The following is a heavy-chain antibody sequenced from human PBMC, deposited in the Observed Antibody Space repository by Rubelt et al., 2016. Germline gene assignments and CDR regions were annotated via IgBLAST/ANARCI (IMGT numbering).Heavy chain of an antibody. D-gene: IGHD2-2*01. CDR2: INHSGST. V-gene: IGHV4-34*09. J-gene: IGHJ3*02. CDR3: ARDAKPRYCSSTSCYTRGFNSAFDI. Sequence: GKGLEWIGEINHSGSTNYNPSLKSRVTISGDTSKNQFSLKLSSVTAADTAVYYCARDAKPRYCSSTSCYTRGFNSAFDIWGQGTMVTVSS.